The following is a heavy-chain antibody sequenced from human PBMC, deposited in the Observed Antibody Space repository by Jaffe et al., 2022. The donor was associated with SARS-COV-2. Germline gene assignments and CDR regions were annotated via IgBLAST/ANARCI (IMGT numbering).Heavy chain of an antibody. CDR3: ARDRGWGDIVASFHFDY. V-gene: IGHV3-7*01. D-gene: IGHD5-12*01. CDR1: GFTFSSYW. Sequence: EVQLVESGGGLVQPGGSLRLSCAASGFTFSSYWMSWVRQAPGKGLEWVANIKQDGSEKYYVDSVKGRFTISRDNAKNSLYLQMNSLRAEDTAVYYCARDRGWGDIVASFHFDYWGQGTLVTVSS. J-gene: IGHJ4*02. CDR2: IKQDGSEK.